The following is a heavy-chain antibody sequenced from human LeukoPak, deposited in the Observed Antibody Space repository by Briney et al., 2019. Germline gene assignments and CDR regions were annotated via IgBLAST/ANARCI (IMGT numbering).Heavy chain of an antibody. CDR1: GFNFNTYA. Sequence: GGSLRLSCAASGFNFNTYAMHWVRQAPGQGLEWVAFMRPDGSDRFYADSVKGRFTISRDNSKNTLYLQMDSLRPEDTAMYYCTREGDFDYCGQGTLVTVSS. V-gene: IGHV3-30*02. D-gene: IGHD1-26*01. CDR3: TREGDFDY. CDR2: MRPDGSDR. J-gene: IGHJ4*02.